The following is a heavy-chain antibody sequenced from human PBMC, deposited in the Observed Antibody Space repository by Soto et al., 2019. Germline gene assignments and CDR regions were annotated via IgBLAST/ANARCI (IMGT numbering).Heavy chain of an antibody. CDR1: GFTFSSYG. J-gene: IGHJ6*02. V-gene: IGHV3-33*01. CDR3: ARAPGKAGAYYYYGMDV. CDR2: IWYDGSNK. Sequence: PGGSMRLSCAASGFTFSSYGMHWVRQAPGKGLEWVAVIWYDGSNKYYADSVKGRFTISRDNSKNTLYLQMNSLRAEDTAVYYCARAPGKAGAYYYYGMDVWGQGTAVTVSS. D-gene: IGHD3-10*01.